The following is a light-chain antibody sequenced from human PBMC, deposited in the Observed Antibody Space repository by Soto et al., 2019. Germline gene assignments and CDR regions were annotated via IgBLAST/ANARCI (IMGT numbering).Light chain of an antibody. J-gene: IGKJ1*01. CDR3: LQDHNYPFT. Sequence: AIQMTQSPSSLSASVGDRVTITCRASQGIRNDLGWYQQKPGKAPNLPIFAASSLQSGVPSRFSGSGSGTDFTLTISSLQPEDFATYFCLQDHNYPFTFGQGTRVEIK. CDR1: QGIRND. CDR2: AAS. V-gene: IGKV1-6*01.